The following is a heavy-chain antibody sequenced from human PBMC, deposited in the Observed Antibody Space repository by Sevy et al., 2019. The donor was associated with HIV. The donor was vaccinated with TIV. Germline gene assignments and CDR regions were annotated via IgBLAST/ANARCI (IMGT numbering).Heavy chain of an antibody. J-gene: IGHJ3*02. Sequence: ASVKVSCKASGYTFTGYYMHWVRQAPGQGLEWMGRINPNSGGTNYAKKFQGRVTMTRDTSISTAYMELSRLRSEDTAVYYCARGGDIVVVPAAPHDAFDIWGQGTMVTVSS. D-gene: IGHD2-2*01. V-gene: IGHV1-2*06. CDR3: ARGGDIVVVPAAPHDAFDI. CDR1: GYTFTGYY. CDR2: INPNSGGT.